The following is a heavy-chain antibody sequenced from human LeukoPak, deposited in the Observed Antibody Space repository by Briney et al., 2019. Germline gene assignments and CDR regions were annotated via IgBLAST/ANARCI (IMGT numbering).Heavy chain of an antibody. CDR2: ISSGRIST. J-gene: IGHJ6*03. V-gene: IGHV3-23*01. CDR3: AKFEGYSNYNYYYYMDV. D-gene: IGHD4-11*01. Sequence: GGSLRLSCAASGFTVSSNYMSWVRQAPGKGLEWVSTISSGRISTYYADSVKGRFTISRDNSKNTLYLQMNSLRAEDTAVYYCAKFEGYSNYNYYYYMDVWGKGTTVTVSS. CDR1: GFTVSSNY.